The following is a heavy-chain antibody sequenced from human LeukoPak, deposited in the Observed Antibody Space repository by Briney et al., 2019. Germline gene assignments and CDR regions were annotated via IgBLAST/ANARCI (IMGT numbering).Heavy chain of an antibody. CDR3: TIHHFDYICGNHPGDS. CDR1: GGFLRNKNDY. CDR2: NIYSWGT. V-gene: IGHV4-39*01. Sequence: SETVSLPCAVSGGFLRNKNDYWGWIRQSPGKGLGWVASNIYSWGTFYNPSLHSRVSNSVDTSKNQFSLKLASVTAAGTATVYCTIHHFDYICGNHPGDSWGQGTLVTVSS. J-gene: IGHJ5*02. D-gene: IGHD3-16*01.